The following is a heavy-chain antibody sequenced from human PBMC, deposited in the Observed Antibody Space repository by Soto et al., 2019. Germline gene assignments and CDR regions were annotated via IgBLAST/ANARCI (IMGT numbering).Heavy chain of an antibody. V-gene: IGHV3-23*01. CDR1: GFTFSRYA. Sequence: PGGSLRLSCAASGFTFSRYAMSWVRQAPGKGLEWVSAISGSGGSTYYADSVKGRFTISRDNAKNTLYLQMNSLRAEVTAVYYCAKDTDNAFFQHWGQGTLVTVSS. J-gene: IGHJ1*01. D-gene: IGHD1-1*01. CDR2: ISGSGGST. CDR3: AKDTDNAFFQH.